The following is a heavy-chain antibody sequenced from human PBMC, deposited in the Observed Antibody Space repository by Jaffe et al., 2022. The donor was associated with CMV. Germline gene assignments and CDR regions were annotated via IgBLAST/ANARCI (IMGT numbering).Heavy chain of an antibody. CDR1: GGSISSYY. CDR3: ARWLHCSGGSCYYPRYYYMDV. J-gene: IGHJ6*03. CDR2: IYYSGST. D-gene: IGHD2-15*01. Sequence: QVQLQESGPGLVKPSETLSLTCTVSGGSISSYYWSWIRQPPGKGLEWIGYIYYSGSTNYNPSLKSRVTISVDTSKNQFSLKLSSVTAADTAVYYCARWLHCSGGSCYYPRYYYMDVWGKGTTVTVSS. V-gene: IGHV4-59*08.